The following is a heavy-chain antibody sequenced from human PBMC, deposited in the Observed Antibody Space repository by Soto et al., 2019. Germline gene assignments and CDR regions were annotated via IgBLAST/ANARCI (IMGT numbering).Heavy chain of an antibody. CDR3: ARGRRERYYFDY. CDR2: IYYSGST. CDR1: GGSISSYY. V-gene: IGHV4-59*01. J-gene: IGHJ4*02. Sequence: QVQLQESGPGLVKPSDTLSLTCTVSGGSISSYYWSWIRQPPGKGLEWIGYIYYSGSTNYNPSLKSRVTISVDTSKNQFSLKLSSVTAADTAVYYCARGRRERYYFDYWGQGTLVTVSS. D-gene: IGHD1-26*01.